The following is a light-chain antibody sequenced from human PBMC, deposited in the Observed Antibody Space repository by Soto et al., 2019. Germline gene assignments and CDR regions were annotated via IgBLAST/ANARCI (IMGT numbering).Light chain of an antibody. V-gene: IGKV3-15*01. CDR3: LHYKDWPRWT. CDR2: GAS. Sequence: EIVLTQSPGTLSLSPGERATLSCRASQSVIPNYLAWYQQKPGQAPRLLIYGASTTATGIPARFSGSGSGTEFTLTISSLQSEDFAVYYCLHYKDWPRWTFGQGTRLEI. CDR1: QSVIPN. J-gene: IGKJ5*01.